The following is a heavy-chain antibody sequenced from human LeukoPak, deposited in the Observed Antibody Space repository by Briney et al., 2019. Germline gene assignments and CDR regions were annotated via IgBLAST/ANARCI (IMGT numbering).Heavy chain of an antibody. Sequence: GESLKISCKGSGYSFTSYWIGWVRQMAGKGREWMGIIYPGDSDTRYSPSFQGQVTISADKSISTAYLQWSSLKASDTAMYYCARLAYSSSWNDAFDIWGQGTMVTVSS. V-gene: IGHV5-51*01. CDR1: GYSFTSYW. CDR3: ARLAYSSSWNDAFDI. CDR2: IYPGDSDT. D-gene: IGHD6-13*01. J-gene: IGHJ3*02.